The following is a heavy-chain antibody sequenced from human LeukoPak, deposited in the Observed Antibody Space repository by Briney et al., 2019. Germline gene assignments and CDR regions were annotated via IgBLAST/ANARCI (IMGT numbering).Heavy chain of an antibody. Sequence: PGGSLRLSCAASGFTFSSYSMNWVRQAPGKGLEWVSSIDSSSTYIYTADSMKGRFTISRDNAKNSVYLQVNSLRAEDTAVYYCARDPLGVTIPMDVWGKGTTVTVSS. CDR1: GFTFSSYS. J-gene: IGHJ6*03. CDR2: IDSSSTYI. V-gene: IGHV3-21*01. D-gene: IGHD1-26*01. CDR3: ARDPLGVTIPMDV.